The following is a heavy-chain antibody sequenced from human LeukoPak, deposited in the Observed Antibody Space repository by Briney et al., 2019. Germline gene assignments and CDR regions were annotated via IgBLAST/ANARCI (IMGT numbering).Heavy chain of an antibody. CDR3: ARDANGSDLHYYHMDV. V-gene: IGHV4-4*02. Sequence: PSETLSLTCAVSGGSITSANWWSWVRQSPGQGLEWIGEIYHTGNTNYNPSLNSRVSMSLDRSKNQFSLRLTSVTAADTAVYFCARDANGSDLHYYHMDVWGKGTTVTVSS. CDR2: IYHTGNT. D-gene: IGHD6-25*01. CDR1: GGSITSANW. J-gene: IGHJ6*03.